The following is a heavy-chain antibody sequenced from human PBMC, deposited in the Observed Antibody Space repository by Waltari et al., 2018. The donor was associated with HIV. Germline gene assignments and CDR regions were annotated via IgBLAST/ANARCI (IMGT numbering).Heavy chain of an antibody. CDR2: ISAYTGNT. CDR1: GYTFTTYG. Sequence: QVQLVQSGAEVQRPGASVKVSCKASGYTFTTYGINWVRQAAGQGREWMGGISAYTGNTKYAQNRQGRFTMTTDTSTTTAYMDLRSLRSDDTAVYYCASATGLLLVDCWGQGTLVTVSS. V-gene: IGHV1-18*01. CDR3: ASATGLLLVDC. D-gene: IGHD2-21*02. J-gene: IGHJ4*02.